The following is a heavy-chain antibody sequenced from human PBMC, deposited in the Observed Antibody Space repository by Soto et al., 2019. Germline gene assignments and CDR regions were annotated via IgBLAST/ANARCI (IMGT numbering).Heavy chain of an antibody. Sequence: TLSHTCTVSGGSITSDYSFWSWIRQPPGEGLEWIGHIFDSGTTYTNPSLRSQVAISLDTSKNHFSLTLSSVTAADTAVYYCARGPSGDKVHYWGQGALVTVSS. CDR1: GGSITSDYSF. CDR3: ARGPSGDKVHY. V-gene: IGHV4-30-4*01. CDR2: IFDSGTT. J-gene: IGHJ4*02. D-gene: IGHD7-27*01.